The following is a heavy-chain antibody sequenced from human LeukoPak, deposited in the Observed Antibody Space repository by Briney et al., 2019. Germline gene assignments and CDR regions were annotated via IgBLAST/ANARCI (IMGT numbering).Heavy chain of an antibody. D-gene: IGHD6-19*01. J-gene: IGHJ4*02. CDR3: ARTVGGTAGWAY. Sequence: GASVKVSCKASGYTFTSHGIAWVRQAPGQGLGWMGWISGANGNTKYAQKVQGRVTMTTDTFTSTAYMDLRSLRSDDTAVYYCARTVGGTAGWAYWGQGTLVTVSS. CDR2: ISGANGNT. V-gene: IGHV1-18*01. CDR1: GYTFTSHG.